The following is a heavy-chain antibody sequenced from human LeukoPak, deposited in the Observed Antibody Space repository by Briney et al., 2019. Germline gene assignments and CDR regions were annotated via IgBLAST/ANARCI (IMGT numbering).Heavy chain of an antibody. V-gene: IGHV4-61*02. D-gene: IGHD2-2*03. Sequence: SETLSLTCTVSGGSISSGSYYWSWIRQPAGKGLEWIGRIYTSGSTNYNPSLKSRVTISVDTSKNQLSLKLSSVTAADTAVYYCARTGVLDYLYYFDYWGQGTLVTVSS. CDR1: GGSISSGSYY. CDR3: ARTGVLDYLYYFDY. J-gene: IGHJ4*02. CDR2: IYTSGST.